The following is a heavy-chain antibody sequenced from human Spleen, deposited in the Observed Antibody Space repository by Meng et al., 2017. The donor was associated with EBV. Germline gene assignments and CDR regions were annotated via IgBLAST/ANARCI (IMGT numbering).Heavy chain of an antibody. J-gene: IGHJ4*02. Sequence: QVPLVQSGCELNKPGASVRVSCKAFGYTLSSHAMNWVRQAPGQGLEWLGWINTNTGSPTYAQGFRGRFLFSLDTSVSTAYLQISSLKAEDTAVYYCASGGWGDYWGQGTLVTVSS. CDR3: ASGGWGDY. D-gene: IGHD6-19*01. V-gene: IGHV7-4-1*02. CDR1: GYTLSSHA. CDR2: INTNTGSP.